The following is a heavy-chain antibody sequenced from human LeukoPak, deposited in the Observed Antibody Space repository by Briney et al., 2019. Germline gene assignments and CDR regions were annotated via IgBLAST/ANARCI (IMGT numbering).Heavy chain of an antibody. J-gene: IGHJ4*02. CDR3: AKDIAIWTGTFDY. D-gene: IGHD3/OR15-3a*01. Sequence: GRSLRPSCAASGFTFDDYAMHWVRQAPGKGLEWVSGISWNSGSIGYADSVKGRFTISRDNAKNSLYLQMNSLRAEDTALYYCAKDIAIWTGTFDYWGQGTLVTVSS. CDR1: GFTFDDYA. CDR2: ISWNSGSI. V-gene: IGHV3-9*01.